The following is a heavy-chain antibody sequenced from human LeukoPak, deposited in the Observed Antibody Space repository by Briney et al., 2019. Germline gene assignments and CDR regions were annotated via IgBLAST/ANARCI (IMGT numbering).Heavy chain of an antibody. V-gene: IGHV3-30*18. CDR1: GFTFSSYG. D-gene: IGHD3-22*01. Sequence: GGSLRLSCAASGFTFSSYGMHWVRQAPGKGLEWGAVISYDGSNKYYADSVKGRFTISRDNSKNTLYLQMNSLRAEDTAVYYCAKNSGYYDPFLDYWGQGTLVTVSS. CDR2: ISYDGSNK. CDR3: AKNSGYYDPFLDY. J-gene: IGHJ4*02.